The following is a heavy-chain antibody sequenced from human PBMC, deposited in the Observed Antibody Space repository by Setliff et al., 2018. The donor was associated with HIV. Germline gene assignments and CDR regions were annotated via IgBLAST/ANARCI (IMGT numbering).Heavy chain of an antibody. V-gene: IGHV4-31*01. Sequence: SETLSLTCTVSGGSISSSTYYWNWFRQSPGKGLEWIGYMSYTGINNYNPSLKSLVTISLDTSKSQFSLKLTSVTAADTAVYYCARAPYVSGSFGWFDPWGQGTLVTVSS. CDR2: MSYTGIN. CDR1: GGSISSSTYY. D-gene: IGHD3-10*01. J-gene: IGHJ5*02. CDR3: ARAPYVSGSFGWFDP.